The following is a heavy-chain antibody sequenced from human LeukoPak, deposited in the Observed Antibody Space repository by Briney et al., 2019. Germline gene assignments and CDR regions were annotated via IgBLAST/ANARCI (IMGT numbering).Heavy chain of an antibody. Sequence: SETLSLTCAVYGGSFSGYYWSWIRQPPGKGLEWIGEINHSGSTNYNPSLKSRVTISVDTSKNQFSLKLSSVTAADMAVYYCARGHSSGLFDYWGQGTLVTVSS. V-gene: IGHV4-34*01. CDR1: GGSFSGYY. CDR3: ARGHSSGLFDY. CDR2: INHSGST. D-gene: IGHD6-19*01. J-gene: IGHJ4*02.